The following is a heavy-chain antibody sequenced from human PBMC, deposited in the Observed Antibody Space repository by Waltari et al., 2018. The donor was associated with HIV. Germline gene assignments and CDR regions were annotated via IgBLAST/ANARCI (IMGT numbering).Heavy chain of an antibody. J-gene: IGHJ3*02. Sequence: QLQLQESGPGLVKPSETLSLTCTVSGGSISSSSYYWGWIRQPPGKGLEGIGSIYYSGSTYYNPSLKSRVTISVDTSKNQFSLKLSSVTAADTAVYYCARQVRPGYAFDIWGQGTMVTVSS. CDR3: ARQVRPGYAFDI. CDR1: GGSISSSSYY. V-gene: IGHV4-39*01. CDR2: IYYSGST. D-gene: IGHD3-10*01.